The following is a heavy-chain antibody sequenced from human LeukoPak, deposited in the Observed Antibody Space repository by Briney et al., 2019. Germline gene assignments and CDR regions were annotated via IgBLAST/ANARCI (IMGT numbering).Heavy chain of an antibody. CDR3: ARDNRGHGMDV. D-gene: IGHD2/OR15-2a*01. CDR1: GFTFSSYG. CDR2: IWYDGSNK. V-gene: IGHV3-33*01. J-gene: IGHJ6*02. Sequence: GGSLRLSCAASGFTFSSYGMHWVRQAPGKGLGWVAVIWYDGSNKYYADSVKGRFTISRDNSKNTLYLQMNSLRAEDTAVYYCARDNRGHGMDVWGQGTTVTVSS.